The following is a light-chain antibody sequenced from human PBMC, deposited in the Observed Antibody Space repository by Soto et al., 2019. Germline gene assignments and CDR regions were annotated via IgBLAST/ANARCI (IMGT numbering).Light chain of an antibody. CDR2: GAS. CDR1: QSISRF. J-gene: IGKJ1*01. CDR3: QQSYSSRPT. V-gene: IGKV1-39*01. Sequence: DIQMTQSPSSLSASVGDRVTITCRASQSISRFLNWYQHRPGKSPKLLIYGASTLQSGVPSSFSGSGSGTDFTLTISSLQPEDFATYYCQQSYSSRPTFGQGTKVEIK.